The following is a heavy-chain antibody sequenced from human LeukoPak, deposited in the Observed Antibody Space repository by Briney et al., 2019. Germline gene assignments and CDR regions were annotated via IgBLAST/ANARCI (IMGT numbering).Heavy chain of an antibody. CDR2: IYYSGST. CDR3: ARAYSGSYFDY. CDR1: GGSISSGDYY. J-gene: IGHJ4*02. Sequence: SETLSLTCTVSGGSISSGDYYWSWIRQPPGKGLEWIGYIYYSGSTNYNPSLKSRVTISVDTSKNQFSLKLSSVTAADTAVYYCARAYSGSYFDYWGQGTLVTVSS. D-gene: IGHD1-26*01. V-gene: IGHV4-61*08.